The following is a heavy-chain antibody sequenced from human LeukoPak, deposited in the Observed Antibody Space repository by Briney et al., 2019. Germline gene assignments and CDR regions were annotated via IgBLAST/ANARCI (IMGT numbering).Heavy chain of an antibody. V-gene: IGHV3-23*01. CDR1: GFTFSSYA. CDR2: ISASGNST. D-gene: IGHD6-19*01. CDR3: ARLPNYTTGWLNWFDP. J-gene: IGHJ5*02. Sequence: GGSLRLSCAAYGFTFSSYAMSWVRQAPGKGLEWVSGISASGNSTYYADSVKGRFTISRDNSKNTLYLRMNSLRAEDTALYYCARLPNYTTGWLNWFDPWGQGTLVTVSS.